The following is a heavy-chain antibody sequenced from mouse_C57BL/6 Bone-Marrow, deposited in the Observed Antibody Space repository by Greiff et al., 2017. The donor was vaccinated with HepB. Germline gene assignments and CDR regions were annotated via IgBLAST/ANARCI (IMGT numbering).Heavy chain of an antibody. V-gene: IGHV1-54*01. CDR3: ARCPFYYAMDY. CDR1: GYAFTNYL. CDR2: INPGSGGT. Sequence: VQLQQSGAELVRPGTSVKVSCKASGYAFTNYLIEWVKQRPGQGLEWIGVINPGSGGTNYNEKFKGKATLTADKSSSTAYMQLSSLTSDDSAVYFCARCPFYYAMDYWGQGTSVTVSS. J-gene: IGHJ4*01.